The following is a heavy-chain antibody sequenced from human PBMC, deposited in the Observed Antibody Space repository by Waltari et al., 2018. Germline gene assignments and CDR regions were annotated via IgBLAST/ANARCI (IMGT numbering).Heavy chain of an antibody. CDR1: GFSFSNYW. CDR3: ARSPDWGSVRFDY. Sequence: EVQLVESGGGLVQPGGSLRLSCAASGFSFSNYWMPWVRQAPGKGLVWVSSITSDGSSTNYADSVKGRFTISRDNAKNTLYLQMNSLRAEDTAVYYCARSPDWGSVRFDYWGQGTLVTVSS. J-gene: IGHJ4*02. D-gene: IGHD7-27*01. CDR2: ITSDGSST. V-gene: IGHV3-74*01.